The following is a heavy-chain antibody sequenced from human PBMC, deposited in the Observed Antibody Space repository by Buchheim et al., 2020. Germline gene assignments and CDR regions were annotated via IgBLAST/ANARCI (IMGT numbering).Heavy chain of an antibody. D-gene: IGHD3-3*01. CDR1: GGSISSYY. CDR3: ARNFRGGDFWSGYYDYYYGMDV. Sequence: QVQLQESGPGLVKPSETLSLTCTVSGGSISSYYWSWIRQPPGKGLEWIGYTYYSGSTNYNPSLKSRVTISVDTSKNQFSLKLSSVTAADTAVYYCARNFRGGDFWSGYYDYYYGMDVWGQGTT. J-gene: IGHJ6*02. V-gene: IGHV4-59*01. CDR2: TYYSGST.